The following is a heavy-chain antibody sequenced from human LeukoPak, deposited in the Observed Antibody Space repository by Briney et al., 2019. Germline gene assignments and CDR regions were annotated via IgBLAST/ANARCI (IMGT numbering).Heavy chain of an antibody. D-gene: IGHD3-10*01. CDR3: ARDNFSGSYSY. Sequence: GSLRLSCAASGFTFSSYAMSWIRQPPGKGLEWIGYIYYSGSTNYNPSLKSRVTISVDTSKNQFSLKLSSVTAADTAVYYCARDNFSGSYSYWGQGTLVTVSS. CDR1: GFTFSSYA. V-gene: IGHV4-59*01. CDR2: IYYSGST. J-gene: IGHJ4*02.